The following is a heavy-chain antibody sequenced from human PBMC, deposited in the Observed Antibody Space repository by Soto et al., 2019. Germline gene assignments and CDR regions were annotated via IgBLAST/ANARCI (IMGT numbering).Heavy chain of an antibody. D-gene: IGHD3-10*01. CDR3: ARRGSGHTFDY. J-gene: IGHJ4*02. CDR1: GASVSRIGFH. CDR2: IYDAGTT. Sequence: QVQLQESGPGLVKPSETLSLTCAVSGASVSRIGFHWGWIRQHPGQGLEWIGSIYDAGTTFYNPSLKSRVTISADTSKNHFSLRLTSVTAADTAVYYCARRGSGHTFDYWGQGPLVTVSS. V-gene: IGHV4-39*01.